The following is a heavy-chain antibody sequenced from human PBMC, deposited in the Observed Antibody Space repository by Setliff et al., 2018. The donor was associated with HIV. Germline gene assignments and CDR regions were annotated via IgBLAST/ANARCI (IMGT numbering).Heavy chain of an antibody. V-gene: IGHV4-39*07. CDR1: GGSISTTSYY. CDR2: IYYSGST. Sequence: SETLSLTCIVSGGSISTTSYYWGWIRQPPGKGLEWIGSIYYSGSTYYNPSLKSRVTISVDTSKNPISLRLTSVTAADTAVYYCAHDVVAEWGVSRASPLDYWGQGTLVTVSS. J-gene: IGHJ4*02. D-gene: IGHD5-12*01. CDR3: AHDVVAEWGVSRASPLDY.